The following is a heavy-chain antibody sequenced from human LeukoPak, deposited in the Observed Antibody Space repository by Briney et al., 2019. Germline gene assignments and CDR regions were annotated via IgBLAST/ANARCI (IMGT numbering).Heavy chain of an antibody. CDR2: ISYDGSNK. Sequence: PGGSLRLSCAASGFTFSSYGMHWVRQAPGKGLEWVAVISYDGSNKYYADSVKGRFTIFRDNSKNTLYQQMNSLRAEDTAVYYCAKSADMATNYFDYWGQGTLVTVSS. V-gene: IGHV3-30*18. D-gene: IGHD5-24*01. CDR3: AKSADMATNYFDY. CDR1: GFTFSSYG. J-gene: IGHJ4*02.